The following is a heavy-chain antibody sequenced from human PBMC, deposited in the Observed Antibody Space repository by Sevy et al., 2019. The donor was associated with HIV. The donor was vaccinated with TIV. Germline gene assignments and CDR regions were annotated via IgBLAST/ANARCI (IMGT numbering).Heavy chain of an antibody. D-gene: IGHD6-13*01. CDR1: GYYFTDYS. Sequence: ASVKVSCKTSGYYFTDYSLSWVRQAPGQGLEWMGRINPDSGATKYSQKFQGRHTMTRDTSISTVYMDLSRLRSDDTAVYYCARGVIAPAQGHFEYWGQGTLVTGSS. CDR2: INPDSGAT. CDR3: ARGVIAPAQGHFEY. V-gene: IGHV1-2*06. J-gene: IGHJ4*02.